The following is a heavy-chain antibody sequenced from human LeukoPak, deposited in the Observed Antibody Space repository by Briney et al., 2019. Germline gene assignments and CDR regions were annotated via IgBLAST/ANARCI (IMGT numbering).Heavy chain of an antibody. Sequence: PGGSLRLSCFASGFSVTSFDMHWVRQATGKGLEWVSAIGTAGDTFYPGSVKGRFTISRENAKNSLSLQMNSLRAEDTAVYYCVRQQTSHGDFDYWGQGTLVTVSS. CDR2: IGTAGDT. CDR1: GFSVTSFD. CDR3: VRQQTSHGDFDY. D-gene: IGHD1/OR15-1a*01. J-gene: IGHJ4*02. V-gene: IGHV3-13*01.